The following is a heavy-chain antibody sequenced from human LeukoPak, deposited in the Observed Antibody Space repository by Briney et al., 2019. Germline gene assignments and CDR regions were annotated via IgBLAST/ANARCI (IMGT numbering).Heavy chain of an antibody. J-gene: IGHJ6*03. V-gene: IGHV4-34*01. CDR2: INHSGST. CDR3: ARGTGYSSSWFEIYYYYMDV. CDR1: GGPFSGYY. D-gene: IGHD6-13*01. Sequence: SETLSLTCAVYGGPFSGYYWSWIRQPPGKGLEWIGEINHSGSTNYNPSLKSRVTMSVDTSKNQFSLKLSSVTAADTAVYYCARGTGYSSSWFEIYYYYMDVWGKGTTVAVSS.